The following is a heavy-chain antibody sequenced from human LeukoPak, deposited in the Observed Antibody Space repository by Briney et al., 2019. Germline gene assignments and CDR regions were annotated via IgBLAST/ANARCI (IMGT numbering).Heavy chain of an antibody. D-gene: IGHD5-18*01. J-gene: IGHJ4*02. CDR3: ARGIAEYSYGYVPLYYFDY. Sequence: SETLSLTFAVSGYSISSGYYWGWIRQPPGKGLEWIGSIYHSGSTYYNPSLKSRVTISVDTSKNQFSLKLSSVTAADTAVYYCARGIAEYSYGYVPLYYFDYWGQGTLVTVSS. V-gene: IGHV4-38-2*01. CDR1: GYSISSGYY. CDR2: IYHSGST.